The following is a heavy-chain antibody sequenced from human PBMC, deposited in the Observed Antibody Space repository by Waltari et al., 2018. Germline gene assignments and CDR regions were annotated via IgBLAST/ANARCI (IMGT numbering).Heavy chain of an antibody. CDR2: IGSSSTYT. CDR1: GFSVNAYT. J-gene: IGHJ6*03. V-gene: IGHV3-21*06. CDR3: ASHLEDFYYYMDV. Sequence: EVQLVESGGGLVKPGGSLRLSCVASGFSVNAYTMNWVRHTPEKGLEWVSSIGSSSTYTYYADSVKGRFTISRDNAANSLHLEMNALRPEDTAVYYCASHLEDFYYYMDVWGKGTTVTVSS.